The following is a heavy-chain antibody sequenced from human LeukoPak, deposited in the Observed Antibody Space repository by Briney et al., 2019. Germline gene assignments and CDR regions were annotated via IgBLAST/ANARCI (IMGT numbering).Heavy chain of an antibody. J-gene: IGHJ5*02. D-gene: IGHD5-24*01. CDR3: ARNRDGYNYFWFDP. Sequence: SVKVSCKASGGTFISYAISWVRQAPGQGLEWMGGIIPIFGTANYAQKFQGRVTITADESTSTAYIELSSLRSEDTAVYYCARNRDGYNYFWFDPWGQGTLVTVSS. V-gene: IGHV1-69*13. CDR1: GGTFISYA. CDR2: IIPIFGTA.